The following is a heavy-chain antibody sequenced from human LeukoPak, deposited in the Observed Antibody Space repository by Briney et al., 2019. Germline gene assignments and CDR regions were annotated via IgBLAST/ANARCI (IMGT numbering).Heavy chain of an antibody. D-gene: IGHD6-19*01. Sequence: ASVKVSCKASGYTFTSYDINWVRQAPGQGLEWMGWMNPNSGNTGYAQKFQGRVTMTRNTSISTAYMELSSLRSEDTAVYYCARAHSSGWYSAFDYWGQGTLVTVSS. V-gene: IGHV1-8*01. CDR2: MNPNSGNT. CDR1: GYTFTSYD. J-gene: IGHJ4*02. CDR3: ARAHSSGWYSAFDY.